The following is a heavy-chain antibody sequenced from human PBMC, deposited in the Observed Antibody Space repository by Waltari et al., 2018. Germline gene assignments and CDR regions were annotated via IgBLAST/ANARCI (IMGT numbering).Heavy chain of an antibody. CDR2: INPSGGST. CDR3: ARERSGVAATLRGFDP. J-gene: IGHJ5*02. Sequence: QVQLVQSGAEVKKPGASVNVSCKASGYTFTSYYMHWVRQAPGQGLEWMGIINPSGGSTSYAQKFQGRVTMTRDTSTSTVYMELSSLRSEDTAVYYCARERSGVAATLRGFDPWGQGTLVTVSS. D-gene: IGHD2-15*01. V-gene: IGHV1-46*01. CDR1: GYTFTSYY.